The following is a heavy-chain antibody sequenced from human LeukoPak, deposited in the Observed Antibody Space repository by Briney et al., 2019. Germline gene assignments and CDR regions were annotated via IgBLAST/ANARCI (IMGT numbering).Heavy chain of an antibody. D-gene: IGHD5/OR15-5a*01. CDR2: ITWNSGTI. V-gene: IGHV3-9*01. J-gene: IGHJ6*02. CDR3: ARDVSATYYYTLDV. Sequence: GRSLRLSCTASGFTFDDYVMHWVRQVPGKGLEWVSGITWNSGTIDYAEFVKGRFTISRDNAKNSLYLQMDSLRTEDTALYYCARDVSATYYYTLDVWAEGPRSPSP. CDR1: GFTFDDYV.